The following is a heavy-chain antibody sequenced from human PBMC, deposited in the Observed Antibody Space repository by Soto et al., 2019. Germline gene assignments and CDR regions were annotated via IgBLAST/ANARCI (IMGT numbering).Heavy chain of an antibody. CDR1: GGSISSYY. CDR3: ARGGWKLFDY. J-gene: IGHJ4*02. Sequence: SETLSLTCTASGGSISSYYWSWIRQPPGKGLEWIGYNYYNGSTNYNPSNKSRVTITVDTSKNQFSLKLSSVTAADTAVYYCARGGWKLFDYWGQGTLVTVS. D-gene: IGHD6-19*01. CDR2: NYYNGST. V-gene: IGHV4-59*01.